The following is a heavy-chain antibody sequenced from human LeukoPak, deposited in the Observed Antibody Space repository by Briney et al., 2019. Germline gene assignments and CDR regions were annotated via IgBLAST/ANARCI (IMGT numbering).Heavy chain of an antibody. V-gene: IGHV4-59*08. CDR2: ISYSGFT. D-gene: IGHD2-8*02. CDR1: GGSISSYQ. Sequence: PSETLSLTCTVSGGSISSYQWSWIRQPPGKGLEWIGYISYSGFTNYNPSLKSRVTISLDTSKNQFSLKLTSVTAADTAVYYCAGHHPRNTVDFWGQGTLVAVSS. CDR3: AGHHPRNTVDF. J-gene: IGHJ4*02.